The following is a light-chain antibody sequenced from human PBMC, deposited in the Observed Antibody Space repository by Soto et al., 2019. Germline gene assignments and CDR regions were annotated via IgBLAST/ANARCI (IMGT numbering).Light chain of an antibody. CDR1: QNINNK. Sequence: AVSVSIGERVTITCRASQNINNKIAWYQQKPGKAPKFLIYGASTLESGVPARFSGRGFGKEFSLTISSLQSEDFAAYYSQHYNSHPEAFGQGTKVDI. V-gene: IGKV1-5*01. CDR3: QHYNSHPEA. CDR2: GAS. J-gene: IGKJ1*01.